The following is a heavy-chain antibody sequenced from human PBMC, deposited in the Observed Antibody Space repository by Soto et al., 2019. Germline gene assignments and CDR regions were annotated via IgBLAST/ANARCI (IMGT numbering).Heavy chain of an antibody. V-gene: IGHV3-23*01. J-gene: IGHJ4*02. D-gene: IGHD3-3*01. CDR1: GFTFSSYA. Sequence: GGSLRLSCVASGFTFSSYAMSWVRQAPGEGREWVSAISGSGGNTYYADSVKGRFTISRDNSKNTLYLQMNSLRADHTAVYYCAKDRRAGTISPFDYWGQGTLVTVSS. CDR2: ISGSGGNT. CDR3: AKDRRAGTISPFDY.